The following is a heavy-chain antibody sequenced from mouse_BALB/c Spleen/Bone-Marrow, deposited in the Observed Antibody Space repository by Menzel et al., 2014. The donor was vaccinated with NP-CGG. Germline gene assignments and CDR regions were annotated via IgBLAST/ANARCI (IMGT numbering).Heavy chain of an antibody. D-gene: IGHD2-2*01. CDR2: INPSSGYT. CDR1: GYTFAYYT. Sequence: QVQLQQSGAELARPGASVKMSCKASGYTFAYYTVHWVKQRPGRGLEWIGYINPSSGYTNYNQKFKDKATLTTDKSSSTAYMQLSSLTSEDSAVYYCAREVYGSWFAYRGQGTLVTVSA. V-gene: IGHV1-4*01. J-gene: IGHJ3*01. CDR3: AREVYGSWFAY.